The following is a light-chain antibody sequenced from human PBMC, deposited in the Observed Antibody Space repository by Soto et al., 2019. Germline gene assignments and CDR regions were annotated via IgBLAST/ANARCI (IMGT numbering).Light chain of an antibody. CDR2: AAS. CDR1: QSISSY. CDR3: QQSTVPFLT. Sequence: DIQMTQSPSSLSASVGDRVTITCRAIQSISSYVNWYQQKPGKAPKLLIYAASSLQSGVPSRFSGSGSGTDFTLTISSRQPEDFATYYCQQSTVPFLTFGGGTKVEIK. J-gene: IGKJ4*01. V-gene: IGKV1-39*01.